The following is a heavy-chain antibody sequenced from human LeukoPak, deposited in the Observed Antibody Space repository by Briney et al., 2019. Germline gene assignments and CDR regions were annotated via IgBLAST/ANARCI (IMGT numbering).Heavy chain of an antibody. D-gene: IGHD3-10*01. Sequence: PSETLSLTCTVSGGSISSNNYYWGWIRQPPGKGLEWIGSIYYGTNTYYNPSLKSRVTISVDTSKNQFSLKLSSVTAADTAVYYCARGVGSYADYWGQGTLVTVSS. CDR1: GGSISSNNYY. CDR3: ARGVGSYADY. J-gene: IGHJ4*02. CDR2: IYYGTNT. V-gene: IGHV4-39*07.